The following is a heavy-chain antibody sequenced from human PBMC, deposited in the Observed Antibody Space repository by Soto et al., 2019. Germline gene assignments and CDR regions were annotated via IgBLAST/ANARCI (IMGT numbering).Heavy chain of an antibody. CDR2: ISGSGGST. Sequence: GGSLRLSCAASGFTFSSYAMSWVRQAPGKGLEWVSAISGSGGSTYYADSVKGRFTISRDNSKNTLYLQMNSLRAEDTAVYYCATSAGGLGSSWSDYWGQGTLVTVSS. CDR3: ATSAGGLGSSWSDY. J-gene: IGHJ4*02. V-gene: IGHV3-23*01. D-gene: IGHD6-13*01. CDR1: GFTFSSYA.